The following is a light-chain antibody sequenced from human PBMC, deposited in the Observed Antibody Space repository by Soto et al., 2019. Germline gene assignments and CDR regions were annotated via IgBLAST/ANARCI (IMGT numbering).Light chain of an antibody. V-gene: IGKV1-39*01. J-gene: IGKJ1*01. CDR3: QSNYILPWT. CDR2: SAS. CDR1: QYIGNY. Sequence: DIQVTQSPPSLSASVGDRVTITCRASQYIGNYLNWYQHKPGKAPQLLIYSASTLQIGVPSRFSCSVSGTDFTLTITTLQPDDFAAYYCQSNYILPWTFGQGTKVETK.